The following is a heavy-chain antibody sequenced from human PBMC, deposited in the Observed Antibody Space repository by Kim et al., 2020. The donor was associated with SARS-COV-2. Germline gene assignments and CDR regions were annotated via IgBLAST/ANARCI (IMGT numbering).Heavy chain of an antibody. V-gene: IGHV4-39*01. Sequence: SETLSLTCTVSGGSISSSSYYWGWIRQPPGKGLEWIGSIYYSGSTYYNPSLKSRVTISVDTSKNQFSLKLSSVTAADTAVYYCARQGYCSGGSCYPYYFDYWRQGTLATVSS. CDR2: IYYSGST. J-gene: IGHJ4*02. D-gene: IGHD2-15*01. CDR1: GGSISSSSYY. CDR3: ARQGYCSGGSCYPYYFDY.